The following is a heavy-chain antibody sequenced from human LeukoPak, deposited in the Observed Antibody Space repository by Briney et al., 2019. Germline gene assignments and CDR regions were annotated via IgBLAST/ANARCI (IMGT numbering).Heavy chain of an antibody. J-gene: IGHJ4*02. Sequence: GGSPRLSCAASGFTVSSNYMSWVRQAPGKGLEWVSVIYSGGSTYYADSVKGRFTISRDNSKNTLYLQMNSLRAEDTAVYYCARVEYYYDSSDYWGFDYWGQGTLVTVSS. CDR1: GFTVSSNY. V-gene: IGHV3-66*01. D-gene: IGHD3-22*01. CDR2: IYSGGST. CDR3: ARVEYYYDSSDYWGFDY.